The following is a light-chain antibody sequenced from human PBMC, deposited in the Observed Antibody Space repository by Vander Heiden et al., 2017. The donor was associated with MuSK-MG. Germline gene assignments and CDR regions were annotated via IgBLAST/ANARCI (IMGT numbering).Light chain of an antibody. V-gene: IGLV2-18*02. CDR2: EVS. CDR1: LPDVGEFNR. J-gene: IGLJ2*01. Sequence: SALTQPPSVSGSPGQSVTISCTGTLPDVGEFNRLSWYQQPPVTAPEIMMDEVSKRPSGVPDRLSGSKSGNTAAPTISELQAEDEADYYCCSYSSTSNVVFGGGTKLTVL. CDR3: CSYSSTSNVV.